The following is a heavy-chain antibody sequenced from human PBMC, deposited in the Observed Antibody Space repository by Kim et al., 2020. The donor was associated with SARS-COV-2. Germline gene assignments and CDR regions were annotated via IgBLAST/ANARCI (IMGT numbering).Heavy chain of an antibody. V-gene: IGHV3-53*01. J-gene: IGHJ4*01. CDR1: GFSVRNNY. Sequence: GGSLRLSCEVLGFSVRNNYMTWVHQAPGKGLEWVSTITTGGYTYSADSVKGRFTVSRDSSQNTLYLQMDRLRGEDTAVYYCAREEGAYAMDWGHGALVT. CDR3: AREEGAYAMD. D-gene: IGHD5-12*01. CDR2: ITTGGYT.